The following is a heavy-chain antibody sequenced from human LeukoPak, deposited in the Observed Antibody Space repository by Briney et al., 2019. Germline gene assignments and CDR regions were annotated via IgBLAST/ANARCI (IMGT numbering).Heavy chain of an antibody. CDR2: IRSDSTII. CDR1: GFAFSTYS. Sequence: GGSLRLSCAASGFAFSTYSMNWVRQAPGKWLEWVSYIRSDSTIINYAESVKGRFTISRDNAKNSLYLQMNSLRAEDTAVYFCARVQAGKWDFDFWGQGTLVTVSS. J-gene: IGHJ4*02. V-gene: IGHV3-48*01. D-gene: IGHD1-26*01. CDR3: ARVQAGKWDFDF.